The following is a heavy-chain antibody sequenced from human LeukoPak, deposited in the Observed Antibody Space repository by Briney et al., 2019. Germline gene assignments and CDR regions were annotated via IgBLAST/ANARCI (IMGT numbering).Heavy chain of an antibody. J-gene: IGHJ4*02. V-gene: IGHV1-18*01. CDR1: GYTFSSYG. D-gene: IGHD5-12*01. CDR3: ARDQCPLNGGYSEGEVFDC. CDR2: SSVNNVNK. Sequence: ASVKVSCKASGYTFSSYGINWLRQAPGHGPEWMGRSSVNNVNKNYVEKFQGRVTMTTDTSTSTAYMELRSLRPDDTAVYYCARDQCPLNGGYSEGEVFDCWAQGTLVTVFS.